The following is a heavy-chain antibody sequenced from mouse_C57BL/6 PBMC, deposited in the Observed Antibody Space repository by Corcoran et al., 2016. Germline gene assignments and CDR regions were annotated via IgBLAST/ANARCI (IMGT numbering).Heavy chain of an antibody. CDR3: ARHEGAYYYGSSDWYFDV. V-gene: IGHV1-62-2*01. CDR1: GYTFTEYT. D-gene: IGHD1-1*01. Sequence: QVQLQQSGAELVKPGASVKLSCKASGYTFTEYTIHWVKQRSGQGLEWIGWFYPGSGSIKYNEKFKDKATLTADKSSSTVYMELSRLTSEDSAVYFCARHEGAYYYGSSDWYFDVWGTGTTVTVSS. J-gene: IGHJ1*03. CDR2: FYPGSGSI.